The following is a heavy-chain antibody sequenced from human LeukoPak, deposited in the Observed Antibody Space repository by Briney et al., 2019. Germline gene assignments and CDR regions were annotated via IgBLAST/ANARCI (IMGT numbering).Heavy chain of an antibody. J-gene: IGHJ4*02. CDR2: INHSGST. V-gene: IGHV4-34*01. CDR1: GGSFGGYY. D-gene: IGHD2-15*01. Sequence: SETLSLTCAVYGGSFGGYYWSWIRQPPGKGLEWIGEINHSGSTNYNPSLKSRVTISVDTSKNQFSLKLSSVTAADTAVYYCATANLGYCSGGSCYAYYFDYWGQGTLVTVSS. CDR3: ATANLGYCSGGSCYAYYFDY.